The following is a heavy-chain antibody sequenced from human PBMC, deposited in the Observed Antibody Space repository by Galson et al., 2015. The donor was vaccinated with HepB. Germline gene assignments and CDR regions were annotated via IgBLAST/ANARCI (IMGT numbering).Heavy chain of an antibody. CDR3: ARSGTGIATSGTGFDY. D-gene: IGHD6-13*01. CDR1: GYTFTAYA. V-gene: IGHV1-3*01. J-gene: IGHJ4*02. CDR2: IYAGNGNT. Sequence: SVKVSCKAYGYTFTAYAIHWVRQAPGQGLQWMGWIYAGNGNTHYSQHSQGRVTITRDTSATTAYMELSSLTSEDTAVYYCARSGTGIATSGTGFDYWGQGTLVTVSS.